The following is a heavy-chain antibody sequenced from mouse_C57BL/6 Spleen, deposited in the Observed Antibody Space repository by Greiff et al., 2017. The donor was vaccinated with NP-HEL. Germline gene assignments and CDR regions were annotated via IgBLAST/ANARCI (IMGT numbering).Heavy chain of an antibody. CDR1: GFTFSSYG. D-gene: IGHD2-4*01. J-gene: IGHJ3*01. Sequence: EVKLQESGGDLVKPGGSLKLSCAASGFTFSSYGMSWVRQTPDKRLEWVATISSGGSYTYYPDSVKGRFTISRDNAKNTLYLQMSSLKSEDTAMYYCASPIYYDYDDLFAYWGQGTLVTVSA. CDR3: ASPIYYDYDDLFAY. CDR2: ISSGGSYT. V-gene: IGHV5-6*01.